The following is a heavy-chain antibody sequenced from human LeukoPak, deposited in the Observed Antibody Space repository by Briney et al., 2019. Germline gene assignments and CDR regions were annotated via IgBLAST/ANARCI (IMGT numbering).Heavy chain of an antibody. CDR3: ARDMSTRVTPISYAFDV. Sequence: GASVKVSCKASDNTFTNYYMHWVRQAPGQGLEWLGIINPNGDRTNYAQTFQGRVTMTRDTSTTTVYMELSSLRSEDTAVYYCARDMSTRVTPISYAFDVWGQGTMVTVSS. D-gene: IGHD4-23*01. J-gene: IGHJ3*01. CDR2: INPNGDRT. V-gene: IGHV1-46*01. CDR1: DNTFTNYY.